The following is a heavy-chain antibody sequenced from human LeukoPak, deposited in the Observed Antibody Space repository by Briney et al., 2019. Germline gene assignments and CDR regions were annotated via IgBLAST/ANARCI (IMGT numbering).Heavy chain of an antibody. J-gene: IGHJ5*02. CDR1: GGSISSGGYY. D-gene: IGHD2-2*01. CDR2: IYYSGST. V-gene: IGHV4-31*03. Sequence: PSETLSLTCTVSGGSISSGGYYWSWIRQHPGKGLEWIGYIYYSGSTNYNPSLKSRVTISVDTSKNQFSLKLSSVTAADTAVYYCARGRDIVVVPAATRRSWFDPWGQGTLVTVSS. CDR3: ARGRDIVVVPAATRRSWFDP.